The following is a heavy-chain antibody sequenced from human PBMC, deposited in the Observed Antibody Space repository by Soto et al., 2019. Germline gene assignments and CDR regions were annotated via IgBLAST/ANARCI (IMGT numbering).Heavy chain of an antibody. J-gene: IGHJ4*02. Sequence: EVQLLESGGGLVRPGGSLRLSCAASGFTISSYAMSWVRQAPGKGLEWVSVISDGGGGRDYADSVKGRFTISGDNSKNMVYLQMDSLRVEDTAVYYCATGFYWSARNYFDYWGQGTLVTVSS. CDR2: ISDGGGGR. V-gene: IGHV3-23*01. CDR1: GFTISSYA. CDR3: ATGFYWSARNYFDY. D-gene: IGHD3-3*01.